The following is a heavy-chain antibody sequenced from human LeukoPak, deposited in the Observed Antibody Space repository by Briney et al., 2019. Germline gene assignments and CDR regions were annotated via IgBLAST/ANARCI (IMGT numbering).Heavy chain of an antibody. CDR3: ARGQGATVPQVGKNWFDP. D-gene: IGHD1-26*01. CDR2: MYHSGST. V-gene: IGHV4-4*02. J-gene: IGHJ5*02. CDR1: GSSISSSNW. Sequence: SETLSLTCAVSGSSISSSNWWSWVRQPPGKGLEWIGEMYHSGSTNLNPSLRSRVILSVDTSKNQFSLKLISVTAADTAVYYCARGQGATVPQVGKNWFDPWGQGTRVIVSS.